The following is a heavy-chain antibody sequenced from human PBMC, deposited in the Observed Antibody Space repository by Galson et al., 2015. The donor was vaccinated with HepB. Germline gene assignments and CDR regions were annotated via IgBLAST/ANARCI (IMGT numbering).Heavy chain of an antibody. CDR3: TRLTHRYYYDSSGYPTIVDAFDI. CDR2: IRSKANSYAT. V-gene: IGHV3-73*01. CDR1: GFTFSGSA. Sequence: SLRLSCAASGFTFSGSAMHWVRQASGKGLEWVGRIRSKANSYATAYAASVKGRFTISRDDSKNTAYLQMNSLKTEDTAVYYCTRLTHRYYYDSSGYPTIVDAFDIWGQGTMVTVSS. J-gene: IGHJ3*02. D-gene: IGHD3-22*01.